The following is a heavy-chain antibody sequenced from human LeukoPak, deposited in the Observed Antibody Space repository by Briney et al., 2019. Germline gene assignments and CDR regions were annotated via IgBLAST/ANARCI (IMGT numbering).Heavy chain of an antibody. D-gene: IGHD3-10*01. CDR1: GFSFSTSAVG. CDR3: AHQLDSGSFYHYPFDY. J-gene: IGHJ4*02. CDR2: IYGDDDK. V-gene: IGHV2-5*02. Sequence: SGPTLVNPTQTLTLTCTFSGFSFSTSAVGVGWIRQPPGKALEWLALIYGDDDKRYSPSLKSRLTITKDTSKNQVVLTLTNMDPLDTATYYCAHQLDSGSFYHYPFDYWGQGTLVTVSS.